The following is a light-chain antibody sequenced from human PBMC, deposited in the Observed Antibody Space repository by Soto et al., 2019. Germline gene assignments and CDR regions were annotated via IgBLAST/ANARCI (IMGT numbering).Light chain of an antibody. CDR3: CSYAAGSTFAVV. Sequence: QSALTQPASVSGSPGQSITISCTGTTSDVGGYNLVSWYQQHPGKAPKLVVYEDTKRPSGVSDRFSGSKSGNTASLTISGLQAEDESGYYCCSYAAGSTFAVVFGGGTKLTVL. V-gene: IGLV2-23*02. J-gene: IGLJ2*01. CDR1: TSDVGGYNL. CDR2: EDT.